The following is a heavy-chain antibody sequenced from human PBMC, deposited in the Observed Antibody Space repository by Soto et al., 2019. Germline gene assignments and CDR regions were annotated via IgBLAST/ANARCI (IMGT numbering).Heavy chain of an antibody. CDR1: GFTFSSYA. CDR3: ARAYGGEENWFDP. J-gene: IGHJ5*02. V-gene: IGHV3-30-3*01. CDR2: ISYDGSNK. D-gene: IGHD4-17*01. Sequence: QVQLVESGGGVVQPGRSLRLSCAASGFTFSSYAVHWVRQAPGKGLEWVAVISYDGSNKYYADSVKGRFTISRDNSKNTLYLQMNSLRAEDTAVYYCARAYGGEENWFDPWGQGTLVTVSS.